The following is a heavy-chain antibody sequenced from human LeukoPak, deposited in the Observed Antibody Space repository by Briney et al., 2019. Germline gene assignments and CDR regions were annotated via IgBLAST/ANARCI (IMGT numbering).Heavy chain of an antibody. CDR1: GGSINSGSYY. CDR3: ASREVYYAWAFDI. D-gene: IGHD2-8*01. CDR2: VYYTGST. Sequence: PSETLSLTCTVSGGSINSGSYYWGWIRQPPGKGLEWIGNVYYTGSTYYNPSLKSRLTVSVDTSKNQFSLKLNSVTAADTALYYCASREVYYAWAFDIWGQGTMVTVSS. V-gene: IGHV4-39*01. J-gene: IGHJ3*02.